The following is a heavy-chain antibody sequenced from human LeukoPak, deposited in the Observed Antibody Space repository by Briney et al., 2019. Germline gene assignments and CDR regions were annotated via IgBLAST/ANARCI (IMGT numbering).Heavy chain of an antibody. V-gene: IGHV4-61*02. CDR2: IFSSGNT. D-gene: IGHD5-24*01. J-gene: IGHJ4*02. Sequence: TSETLSLTCRVSGGSISSESYYWSWIRQPAGKGLEWIGRIFSSGNTNYNTSLKSRVTISLVMSKNQFSLKLTSVTAADTAVYYCASARDGYNQFFDYWGQGTLVTVSS. CDR1: GGSISSESYY. CDR3: ASARDGYNQFFDY.